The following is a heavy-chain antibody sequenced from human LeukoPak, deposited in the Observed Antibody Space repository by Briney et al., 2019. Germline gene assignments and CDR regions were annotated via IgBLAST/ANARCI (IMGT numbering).Heavy chain of an antibody. CDR2: ISSSGSTI. V-gene: IGHV3-48*03. CDR3: AELGITMIGGV. D-gene: IGHD3-10*02. CDR1: RFTFDEYG. J-gene: IGHJ6*04. Sequence: GGSLRLSCAASRFTFDEYGMSCVRQAPGKGLEWVSYISSSGSTIYYADSVKGRFTISRDNAKNSLYLQMNSLRAEDTAVYYCAELGITMIGGVWGKGTTVTISS.